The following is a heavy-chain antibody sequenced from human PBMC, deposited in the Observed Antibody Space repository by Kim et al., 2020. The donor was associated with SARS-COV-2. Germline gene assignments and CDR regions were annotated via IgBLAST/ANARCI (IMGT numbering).Heavy chain of an antibody. V-gene: IGHV3-9*01. J-gene: IGHJ6*02. CDR1: GFTFDDYA. CDR2: ISGNSGSI. CDR3: ATATGGNYYYYGMDV. Sequence: GGSLRLSCAASGFTFDDYAMHWVRQAPGKGLEWVSGISGNSGSIVYADSVKGRFTISRDNAKNSLYLQMNSLRAEDTALYYCATATGGNYYYYGMDVWGQGTTVTVSS. D-gene: IGHD7-27*01.